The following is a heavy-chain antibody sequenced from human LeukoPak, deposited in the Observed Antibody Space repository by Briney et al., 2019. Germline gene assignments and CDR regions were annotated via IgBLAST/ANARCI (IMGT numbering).Heavy chain of an antibody. CDR2: INWNGDAI. Sequence: GGSLRLSCAASGFTFDDYGMSWVRQVPGKGLEWVSGINWNGDAIGYVESVKGRFAISRDNAKKSLFVQMNSLRAEDTALYYCARRRNTTTGDAFDNWGQGTMVTVSS. CDR3: ARRRNTTTGDAFDN. D-gene: IGHD2/OR15-2a*01. J-gene: IGHJ3*02. V-gene: IGHV3-20*04. CDR1: GFTFDDYG.